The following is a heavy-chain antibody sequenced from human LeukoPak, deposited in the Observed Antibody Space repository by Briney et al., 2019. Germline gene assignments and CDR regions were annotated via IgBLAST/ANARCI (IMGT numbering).Heavy chain of an antibody. Sequence: GGSLRLSCSASGFTFGSYSMVWVRQAPGKGLEWVGRVKSDTDGGTTDYAAPVKGRFTISRDDSKNMVYLQMNSLRTDDTAVYYCTAGTGHSDHDYWGQGTLVTVSS. CDR2: VKSDTDGGTT. D-gene: IGHD5-12*01. CDR3: TAGTGHSDHDY. CDR1: GFTFGSYS. V-gene: IGHV3-15*01. J-gene: IGHJ4*02.